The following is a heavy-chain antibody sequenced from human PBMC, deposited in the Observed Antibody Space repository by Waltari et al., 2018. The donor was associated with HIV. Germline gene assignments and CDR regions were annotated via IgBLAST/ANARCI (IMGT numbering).Heavy chain of an antibody. CDR3: ARVWYSSSRGEPDY. V-gene: IGHV3-21*01. CDR2: ISSSGSYI. D-gene: IGHD6-13*01. Sequence: EVQLVESGGGLVKPGGSLRLSCVVSGFYFRSYSMNWVRQAPGKGLEWVSSISSSGSYIYYADSLKGRFTISRDNAKNSLYLQMNSLRAEDTAVYYCARVWYSSSRGEPDYWGQGALVTVSS. CDR1: GFYFRSYS. J-gene: IGHJ4*02.